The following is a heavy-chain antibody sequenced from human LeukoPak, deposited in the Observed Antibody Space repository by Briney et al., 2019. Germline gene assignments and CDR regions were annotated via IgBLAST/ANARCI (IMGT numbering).Heavy chain of an antibody. CDR3: AKGDVDSPMNFYH. V-gene: IGHV3-43*01. CDR2: INWDGGST. CDR1: GFMFDDYT. Sequence: PGGSIKLSCAASGFMFDDYTMHWVRQAPGKGLEWFSLINWDGGSTYYAGPVKCRFTISRDNSKNSLYLQMNSLRTEDTALYYCAKGDVDSPMNFYHWGQGTLVTVSS. J-gene: IGHJ4*02. D-gene: IGHD5-18*01.